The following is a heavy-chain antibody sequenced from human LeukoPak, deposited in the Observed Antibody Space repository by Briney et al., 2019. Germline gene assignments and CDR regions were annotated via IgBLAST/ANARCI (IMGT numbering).Heavy chain of an antibody. D-gene: IGHD6-19*01. CDR1: GFTFSSYE. CDR3: ASSGWQGYYFDY. Sequence: PGGSLRLSCAASGFTFSSYEMNWVRQAPGKGLEWVSYISSSGSTIYYADSVKGRFTISRDNAKNSLYLQMNSLRAEDTAVYYCASSGWQGYYFDYWGQGTLVTVSS. CDR2: ISSSGSTI. V-gene: IGHV3-48*03. J-gene: IGHJ4*02.